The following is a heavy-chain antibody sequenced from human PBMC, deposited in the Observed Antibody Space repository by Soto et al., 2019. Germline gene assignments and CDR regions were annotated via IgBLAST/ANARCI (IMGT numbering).Heavy chain of an antibody. CDR1: GFTFSSYA. CDR3: AKDGYGDLSYWYFDL. J-gene: IGHJ2*01. Sequence: PGGSLRLSCAASGFTFSSYAMSWVRQAPGKGLEWVSAISGSGGSTYYADSVKGRFTISRDNSKNTLYLQMNSLRAEDTAVYYCAKDGYGDLSYWYFDLWGRGTLVTVSS. V-gene: IGHV3-23*01. D-gene: IGHD4-17*01. CDR2: ISGSGGST.